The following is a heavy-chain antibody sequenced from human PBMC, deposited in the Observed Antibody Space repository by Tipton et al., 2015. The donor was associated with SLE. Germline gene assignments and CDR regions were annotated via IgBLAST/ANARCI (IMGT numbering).Heavy chain of an antibody. J-gene: IGHJ3*02. Sequence: TLSLTCTVSGGSISTYYWSWIRQPPGKGLQWIAYIHYTGSTNSNPSLKSRVTLSVDTPKNQFSLRLSSVTAADTAVYYCARKKMKSDAFDIWGQGTMVIVSS. CDR3: ARKKMKSDAFDI. CDR1: GGSISTYY. CDR2: IHYTGST. V-gene: IGHV4-59*01.